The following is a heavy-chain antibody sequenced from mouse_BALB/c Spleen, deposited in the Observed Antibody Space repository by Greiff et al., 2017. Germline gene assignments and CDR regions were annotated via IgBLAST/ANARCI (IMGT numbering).Heavy chain of an antibody. D-gene: IGHD3-3*01. CDR3: ASLLLPRGFAY. J-gene: IGHJ3*01. V-gene: IGHV5-6*01. CDR2: ISSGGSYT. CDR1: GFTFSSYG. Sequence: EVMLVESGGDLVKPGGSLKLSCAASGFTFSSYGMSWVRQTPDKRLEWVATISSGGSYTYYPDSVKGRFTISSDNAKNTLYLQMSSLKSEDTAMYYCASLLLPRGFAYWGQGTLVTVSA.